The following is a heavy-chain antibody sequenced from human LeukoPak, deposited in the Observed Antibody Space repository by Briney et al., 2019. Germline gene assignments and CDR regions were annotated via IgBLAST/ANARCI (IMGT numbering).Heavy chain of an antibody. J-gene: IGHJ4*02. V-gene: IGHV3-74*01. CDR2: INSDGSST. CDR3: AKDIGARGYRAVNY. Sequence: QPGGSLRLSCAASGFTFSSYWMHWVRQAPGTGLVWVSRINSDGSSTTYADSVKGRFTISRDHAKNSLYLQMNSLRAEDTALYYCAKDIGARGYRAVNYWGQGTLVTVSS. CDR1: GFTFSSYW. D-gene: IGHD5-12*01.